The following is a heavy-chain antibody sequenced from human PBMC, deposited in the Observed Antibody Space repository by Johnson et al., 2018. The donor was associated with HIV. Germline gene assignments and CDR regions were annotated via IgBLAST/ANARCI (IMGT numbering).Heavy chain of an antibody. Sequence: VQLVESGGGVVRPGGSLRLSCAASGFTFDDYGMRWVRQAPGKGLEWVSLIYSGGHTYYADSVKGRFTISRDSSKNTLYLQMNSLRVEDAAIYYCARDEVDDGAFDVWGQGTMVTVSS. CDR2: IYSGGHT. J-gene: IGHJ3*01. V-gene: IGHV3-66*02. CDR3: ARDEVDDGAFDV. D-gene: IGHD2-2*01. CDR1: GFTFDDYG.